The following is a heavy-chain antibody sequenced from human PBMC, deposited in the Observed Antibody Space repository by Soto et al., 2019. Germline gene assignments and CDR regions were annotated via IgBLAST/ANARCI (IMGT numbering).Heavy chain of an antibody. V-gene: IGHV4-4*02. CDR3: AREGKVRGVINLYGMDV. CDR1: GGSISSSNW. Sequence: ASETLSLTCAVSGGSISSSNWWSWVRQPPGKGLEWIGEIYHSGSTNYNPSLKSRVTISVDKSKNQFSLKLSSVTAADTAVYYCAREGKVRGVINLYGMDVWGQGTTVTVSS. D-gene: IGHD3-10*01. J-gene: IGHJ6*02. CDR2: IYHSGST.